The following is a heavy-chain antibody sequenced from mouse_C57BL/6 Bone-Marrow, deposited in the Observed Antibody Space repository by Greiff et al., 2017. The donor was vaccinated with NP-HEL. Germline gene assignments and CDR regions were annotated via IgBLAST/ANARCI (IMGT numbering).Heavy chain of an antibody. CDR3: ARRGSYYYGSSWYFDV. D-gene: IGHD1-1*01. V-gene: IGHV5-9*01. Sequence: DVMLVESGGGLVKPGGSLKLSCAASGFTFSSYTMSWVRQTPEMRLEWVATISGGGGNTYYPDSVKGRFTISRDNAKNTLYLQMSSLRSEDTALYYCARRGSYYYGSSWYFDVWGTGTTVTVSS. J-gene: IGHJ1*03. CDR2: ISGGGGNT. CDR1: GFTFSSYT.